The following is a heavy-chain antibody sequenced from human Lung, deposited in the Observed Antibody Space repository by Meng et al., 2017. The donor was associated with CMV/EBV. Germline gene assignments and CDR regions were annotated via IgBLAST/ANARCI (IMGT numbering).Heavy chain of an antibody. Sequence: GVSXRLXCAASGFTFDNHAMHWVRQAPWKGLEWVSLISWDGGSTSYTESVKGRFTISRDNSKNSLFLQMNSLRPEDNALYYCAKDHHSSWRIMDVWGQGTTVTVSS. D-gene: IGHD3-10*01. J-gene: IGHJ6*02. CDR2: ISWDGGST. CDR3: AKDHHSSWRIMDV. V-gene: IGHV3-43D*03. CDR1: GFTFDNHA.